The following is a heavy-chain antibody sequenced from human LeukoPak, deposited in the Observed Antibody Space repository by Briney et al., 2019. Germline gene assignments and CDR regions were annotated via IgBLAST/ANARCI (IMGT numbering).Heavy chain of an antibody. J-gene: IGHJ4*02. CDR2: ITSDGSGI. D-gene: IGHD1-26*01. Sequence: QPGGSLRLSCAASGFAFISYSINWVRQAPGKGLVWVSRITSDGSGIGYADSVKGRFSTSRDNAKNTLYLQMNSLRAEDTAVYYCASGRLVGAPDYWGQGTLVAVSS. CDR3: ASGRLVGAPDY. V-gene: IGHV3-74*01. CDR1: GFAFISYS.